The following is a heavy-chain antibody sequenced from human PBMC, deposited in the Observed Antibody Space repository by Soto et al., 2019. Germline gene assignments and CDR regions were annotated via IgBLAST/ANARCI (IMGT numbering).Heavy chain of an antibody. CDR2: ISYDAYDGNYK. Sequence: GGSLRLSCAASGFTFSDYDMYWVRQAQGKGLEWEAFISYDAYDGNYKYHGDSVKGRFTISRDSSRNTLYVQMNSLRAEDTAVYYCAKGRGRNFYYGMDVWGQGTTVTVSS. CDR1: GFTFSDYD. V-gene: IGHV3-30*18. CDR3: AKGRGRNFYYGMDV. J-gene: IGHJ6*02.